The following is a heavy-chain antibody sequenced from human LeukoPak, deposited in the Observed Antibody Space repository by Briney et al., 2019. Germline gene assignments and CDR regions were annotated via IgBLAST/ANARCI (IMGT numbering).Heavy chain of an antibody. D-gene: IGHD3-22*01. CDR1: GGSISSSSYY. V-gene: IGHV4-39*07. CDR2: IYYSGST. CDR3: ASGYYYDSSGYYEKYYFDY. J-gene: IGHJ4*02. Sequence: SETLSLTCTVSGGSISSSSYYWGWIRQPPGKGLEWIGSIYYSGSTYYNPSLKSRVTISVDTSKNQFSLKLSSVAAADTAVYYCASGYYYDSSGYYEKYYFDYWGQGTLVTVSS.